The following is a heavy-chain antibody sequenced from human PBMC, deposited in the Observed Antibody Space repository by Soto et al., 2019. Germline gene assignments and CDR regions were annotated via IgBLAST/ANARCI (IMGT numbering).Heavy chain of an antibody. CDR1: GFTFSSCW. J-gene: IGHJ3*02. CDR3: ARGALRDDAFDI. Sequence: EVQLVESGGGLVQPGGSLRLSCAASGFTFSSCWMSWVRQAPGKGLEWVANIKQDGSEKYYVDSVKGRFTISRDNAKNSLYLQMNSLRAEDTAVYYCARGALRDDAFDIWGQGTMVTVSS. D-gene: IGHD4-17*01. V-gene: IGHV3-7*01. CDR2: IKQDGSEK.